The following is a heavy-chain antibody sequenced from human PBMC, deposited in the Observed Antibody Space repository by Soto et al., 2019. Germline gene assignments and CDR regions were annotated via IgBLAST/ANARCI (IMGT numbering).Heavy chain of an antibody. Sequence: SETLSLTCSVLGGSISSSSYYWVWIRQPPGKGLEWIGSIYYSGSTYYNPPLKSRVTISVDTSKTQFSLKLSSVTAADMAVYYCAGRVTGTLVFYMAVWGKGTTVTVSS. CDR1: GGSISSSSYY. CDR3: AGRVTGTLVFYMAV. V-gene: IGHV4-39*01. D-gene: IGHD4-17*01. CDR2: IYYSGST. J-gene: IGHJ6*03.